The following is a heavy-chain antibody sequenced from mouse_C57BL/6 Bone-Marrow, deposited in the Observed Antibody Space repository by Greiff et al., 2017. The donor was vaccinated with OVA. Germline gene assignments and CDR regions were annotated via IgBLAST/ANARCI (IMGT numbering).Heavy chain of an antibody. V-gene: IGHV5-17*01. D-gene: IGHD5-5*01. CDR3: ARRYYLYYYAMDY. CDR2: ISSGSSTI. J-gene: IGHJ4*01. Sequence: EVKVEESGGGLVKPGGSLKLSCAASGFTFSDYGMHWVRQAPEKGLEWVAYISSGSSTIYYADTVKGRFTISRDNAKNTLFLQMTSLRSEDTAMYYCARRYYLYYYAMDYWGQGTSVTVSS. CDR1: GFTFSDYG.